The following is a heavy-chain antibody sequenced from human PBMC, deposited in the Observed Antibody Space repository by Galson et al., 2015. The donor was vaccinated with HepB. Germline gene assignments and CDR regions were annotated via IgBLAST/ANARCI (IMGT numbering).Heavy chain of an antibody. CDR2: INAGNDNT. V-gene: IGHV1-3*01. CDR1: GYTFTTYA. J-gene: IGHJ4*02. CDR3: ARESSGWSYSAWHYFDY. Sequence: SVKVSCKASGYTFTTYAMHWVRQAPGQRLEWMGWINAGNDNTKYSQKFQGRVTITRDTSASTVYMELSSLTSEDTAVYYCARESSGWSYSAWHYFDYWGQGTLVTVSS. D-gene: IGHD6-19*01.